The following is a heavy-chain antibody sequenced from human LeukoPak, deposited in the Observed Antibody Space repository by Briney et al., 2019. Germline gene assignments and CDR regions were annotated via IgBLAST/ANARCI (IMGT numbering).Heavy chain of an antibody. J-gene: IGHJ5*02. CDR2: IKQDGSEK. V-gene: IGHV3-7*01. D-gene: IGHD5-12*01. CDR3: ARDLMLVATIGWFDP. CDR1: GFTFSSYW. Sequence: GGSLRLSCAASGFTFSSYWMSWVRQAPGKGLEWVANIKQDGSEKYYVDSVKSRFTISRDNAKDSLYLQMNSLRAEDTAVYYCARDLMLVATIGWFDPWGQGTLVTVSS.